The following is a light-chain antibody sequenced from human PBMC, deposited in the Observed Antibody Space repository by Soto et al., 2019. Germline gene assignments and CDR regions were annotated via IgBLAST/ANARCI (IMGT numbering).Light chain of an antibody. CDR3: QQYDTLPLT. Sequence: DTPMTQSPSSLSASVGDSVTITCQASQDISIYLNWYQQKPGKAPKLLIYDASNLETGVPSRFSGSGSGTDFTFTVTSLQPEDFATYYCQQYDTLPLTFGGGTKVDLK. CDR2: DAS. V-gene: IGKV1-33*01. CDR1: QDISIY. J-gene: IGKJ4*01.